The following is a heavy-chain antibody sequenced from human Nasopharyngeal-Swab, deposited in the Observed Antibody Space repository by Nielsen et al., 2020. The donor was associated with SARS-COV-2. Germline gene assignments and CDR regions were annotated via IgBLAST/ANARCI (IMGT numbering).Heavy chain of an antibody. Sequence: GGSLRLSCAASGFTFNTYAMTWVRQAPGRGLVWVSAIGDTGDSTYYADSVKGRFTISRDNSKNTLYLQMNSLRVEDTAVYYCAKDLKHDIWSGYYYYYYYLDVRGKGTTVTVSS. CDR3: AKDLKHDIWSGYYYYYYYLDV. D-gene: IGHD3-3*01. V-gene: IGHV3-23*01. CDR1: GFTFNTYA. J-gene: IGHJ6*03. CDR2: IGDTGDST.